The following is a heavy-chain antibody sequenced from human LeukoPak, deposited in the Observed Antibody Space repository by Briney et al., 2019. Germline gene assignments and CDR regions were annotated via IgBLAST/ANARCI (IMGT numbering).Heavy chain of an antibody. J-gene: IGHJ6*02. CDR3: ARVVARYFDWLLSPFYYYGMDV. Sequence: PGGSLRLSCAASGFTFSSYGMHWVRQAPGKGLEWVAVISYDGSNKYYADSVKGRFTISRDNSKNTLYLQMNSLRAEDTAVYYCARVVARYFDWLLSPFYYYGMDVWGQGTTVTVSS. CDR1: GFTFSSYG. CDR2: ISYDGSNK. D-gene: IGHD3-9*01. V-gene: IGHV3-30*19.